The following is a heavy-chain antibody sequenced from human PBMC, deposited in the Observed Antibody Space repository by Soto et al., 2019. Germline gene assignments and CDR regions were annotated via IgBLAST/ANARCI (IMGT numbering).Heavy chain of an antibody. CDR2: IYYSGST. CDR3: ASGSDYGGNSRFYYFDY. CDR1: GGSISSGGYY. V-gene: IGHV4-31*03. J-gene: IGHJ4*02. Sequence: QVQLQESGPGLVKPSQTLSLTCTVSGGSISSGGYYWSWIRQHPGKGLEWIGYIYYSGSTYYNPSLKGRVTISVDTSKNQFSLKLSSVTAADTAVYYCASGSDYGGNSRFYYFDYWGQGTLVTVSS. D-gene: IGHD4-17*01.